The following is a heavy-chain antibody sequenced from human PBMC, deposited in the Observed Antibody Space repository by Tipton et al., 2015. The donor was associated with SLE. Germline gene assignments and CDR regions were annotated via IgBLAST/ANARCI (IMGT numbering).Heavy chain of an antibody. CDR3: ARSVCSSGSCRYYFDY. V-gene: IGHV4-34*01. J-gene: IGHJ4*02. CDR2: INHSGST. Sequence: TLSLTCAVYGGSFSGYYWSWIRQPPGKGLEWIGEINHSGSTNYNPSLKSRVTISIDTSKNQFSLKLSSVTAADTVVYYCARSVCSSGSCRYYFDYWGQGTLVTVSS. CDR1: GGSFSGYY. D-gene: IGHD2-2*01.